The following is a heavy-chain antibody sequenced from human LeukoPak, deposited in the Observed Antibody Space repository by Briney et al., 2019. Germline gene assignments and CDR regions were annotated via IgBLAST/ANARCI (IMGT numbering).Heavy chain of an antibody. Sequence: VASVKVSCKASGYTFTSYAMHWVRQAPGQRLEWMGWINAGNGNTKYSQKFQGRVTITRDTSASTAYMELSSLRSEDTAVYYCASPSMRYYYDSSGHPPPFDYWGQGTLVTVSS. CDR2: INAGNGNT. CDR1: GYTFTSYA. J-gene: IGHJ4*02. D-gene: IGHD3-22*01. V-gene: IGHV1-3*01. CDR3: ASPSMRYYYDSSGHPPPFDY.